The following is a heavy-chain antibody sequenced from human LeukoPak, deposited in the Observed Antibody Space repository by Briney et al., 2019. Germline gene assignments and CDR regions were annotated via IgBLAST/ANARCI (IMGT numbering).Heavy chain of an antibody. CDR1: GYRFTNYW. CDR2: IYPDDSDT. Sequence: GESLKISFKVSGYRFTNYWIGWVRQMPGKGLEWMGIIYPDDSDTKYSPSCQGQVTISADKSISTAYLQWSSLKASDTAMYYCARSGRLGYCSGGSCFRWDYWGQGTLVTVSS. V-gene: IGHV5-51*01. CDR3: ARSGRLGYCSGGSCFRWDY. D-gene: IGHD2-15*01. J-gene: IGHJ4*02.